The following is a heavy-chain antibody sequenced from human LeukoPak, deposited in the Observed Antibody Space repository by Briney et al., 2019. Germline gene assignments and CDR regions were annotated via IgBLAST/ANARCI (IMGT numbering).Heavy chain of an antibody. D-gene: IGHD2-15*01. CDR3: AKPYCRGGSCHDYFDC. CDR1: GYTFTGYY. J-gene: IGHJ4*02. V-gene: IGHV1-2*02. CDR2: INPHTGGT. Sequence: ESSVKVSCQSSGYTFTGYYMHWLRQAAGQGRDWMGWINPHTGGTNYAQKFQGRVTMTRDTSISTAYVELSGLTSDDTPVYYFAKPYCRGGSCHDYFDCWGQGTLVTVSS.